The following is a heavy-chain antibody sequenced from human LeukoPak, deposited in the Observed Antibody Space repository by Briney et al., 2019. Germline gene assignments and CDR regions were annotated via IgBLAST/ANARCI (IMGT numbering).Heavy chain of an antibody. J-gene: IGHJ6*03. D-gene: IGHD4-23*01. V-gene: IGHV4-34*01. CDR2: INHSGST. CDR1: GGSFSGYY. Sequence: SGTLSLTCAVYGGSFSGYYWSWIRQPPGKGLEWVGEINHSGSTNYNPSLKSRVTISVDTSKNQFSLKLSSVTAADTAVYYCARRTYGGNSWYYYYYMDVWGKGTTVTVSS. CDR3: ARRTYGGNSWYYYYYMDV.